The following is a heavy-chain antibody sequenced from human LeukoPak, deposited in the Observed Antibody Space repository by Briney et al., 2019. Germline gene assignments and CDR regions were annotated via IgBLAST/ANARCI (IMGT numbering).Heavy chain of an antibody. J-gene: IGHJ4*02. CDR2: ISYDEGNN. Sequence: GGSLRLSCAASGFTFSSFAMHWVRQAPGKGLEWLAVISYDEGNNYYADSVKGRFTISRDNSKNTLYLQMNSLTSEDAAVYYCATDISLAGPGYWGQGTLVTVSS. CDR3: ATDISLAGPGY. CDR1: GFTFSSFA. D-gene: IGHD6-19*01. V-gene: IGHV3-30-3*01.